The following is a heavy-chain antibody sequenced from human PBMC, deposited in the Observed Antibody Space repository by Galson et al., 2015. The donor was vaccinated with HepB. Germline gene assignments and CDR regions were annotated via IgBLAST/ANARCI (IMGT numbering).Heavy chain of an antibody. D-gene: IGHD1-1*01. J-gene: IGHJ3*02. CDR1: GFTFSSYA. Sequence: SLRLSCAASGFTFSSYAMHWVRQAPGKGLEWVAVISYDGSNKYYADSVKGRFTISRDNSKNTLYLQMNSLRAEDTAVYYCARSTKSSYKYNNDAFDIWGQGTMVTVSS. CDR2: ISYDGSNK. V-gene: IGHV3-30*04. CDR3: ARSTKSSYKYNNDAFDI.